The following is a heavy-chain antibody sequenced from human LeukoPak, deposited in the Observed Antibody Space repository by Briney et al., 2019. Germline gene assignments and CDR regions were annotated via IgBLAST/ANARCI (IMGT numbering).Heavy chain of an antibody. V-gene: IGHV3-53*01. CDR2: IYSGGST. CDR3: ARTIGDYYYGSGSYYNVFADY. Sequence: PGGSLRLSCAASGFTVSSNYMSWVRQAPGKGLEWVSVIYSGGSTYYADSVKGRFTISRDNSKNTLYLQMKSLRAEDTAVYYCARTIGDYYYGSGSYYNVFADYWGQGTLVTVSS. D-gene: IGHD3-10*01. CDR1: GFTVSSNY. J-gene: IGHJ4*02.